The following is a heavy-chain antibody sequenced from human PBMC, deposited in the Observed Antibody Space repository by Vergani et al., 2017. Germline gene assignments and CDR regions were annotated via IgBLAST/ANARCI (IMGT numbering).Heavy chain of an antibody. Sequence: EVQLVQSGAEVKKPGDSLTISCKGSGYSFTSYWIGWVRQMPGKGLEWMGIIYPGDSDTRYSPSFQGQVTISADKSISTAYLQWSSLKASDTAMSYCARHVSSTDYYDSSGYYYYYYYMYVWGKGTTVTVSS. D-gene: IGHD3-22*01. V-gene: IGHV5-51*01. CDR3: ARHVSSTDYYDSSGYYYYYYYMYV. J-gene: IGHJ6*03. CDR1: GYSFTSYW. CDR2: IYPGDSDT.